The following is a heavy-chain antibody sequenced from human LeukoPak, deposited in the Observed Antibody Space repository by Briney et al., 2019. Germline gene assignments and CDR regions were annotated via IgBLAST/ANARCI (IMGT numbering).Heavy chain of an antibody. J-gene: IGHJ3*02. CDR3: ARALDYGDYVGFDI. CDR1: GYTFTSYG. V-gene: IGHV1-18*01. CDR2: ISAYNGNT. Sequence: ASVKVSSKASGYTFTSYGISWVRQAPGQGLEWMGWISAYNGNTNYAQKLQGRVTMTTDTSTSTAYMELRSLRSDDTAVYYCARALDYGDYVGFDIWGQGTMVTVSS. D-gene: IGHD4-17*01.